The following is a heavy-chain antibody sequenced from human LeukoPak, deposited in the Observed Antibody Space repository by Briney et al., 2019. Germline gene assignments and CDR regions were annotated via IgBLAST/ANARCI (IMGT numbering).Heavy chain of an antibody. CDR3: ARGGLGDFYYYYYMDV. CDR1: GGSFSGYY. CDR2: INHSGST. J-gene: IGHJ6*03. D-gene: IGHD1-26*01. Sequence: SETLSLTCAVYGGSFSGYYWSWIRQPPGKGLEWIGEINHSGSTNYNPSLKSRVTISVDTSKNQFSLKLSSVTAADTAVYYCARGGLGDFYYYYYMDVWGKGTTVTISS. V-gene: IGHV4-34*01.